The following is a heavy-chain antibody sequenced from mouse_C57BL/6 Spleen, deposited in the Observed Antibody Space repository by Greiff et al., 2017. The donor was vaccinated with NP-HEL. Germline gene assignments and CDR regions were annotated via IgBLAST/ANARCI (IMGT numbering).Heavy chain of an antibody. CDR2: IHPNSGST. D-gene: IGHD2-3*01. V-gene: IGHV1-64*01. CDR1: GYTFTSYW. CDR3: ARFHDGYYYYAMDY. Sequence: VQLQQPGAELVKPGASVKLSCKASGYTFTSYWMHWVKQRPGQGLEWIGMIHPNSGSTNYNEKFKSKATLTVDKSSSTAYMQLSSLTSEDSAVYYSARFHDGYYYYAMDYWGQGTSVTVSS. J-gene: IGHJ4*01.